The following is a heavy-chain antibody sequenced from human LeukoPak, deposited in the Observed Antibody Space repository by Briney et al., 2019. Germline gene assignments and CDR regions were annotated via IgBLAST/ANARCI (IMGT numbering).Heavy chain of an antibody. J-gene: IGHJ2*01. CDR1: GFTFDDYG. Sequence: GGSLRLPCAASGFTFDDYGMSWVRQAPGKGLEWVSAISGSGGSTYYADSVKGRFTISRDNSKNTLYLQMNSLRAEDTAVYYCAIQNWGPYFDLWGRGTLVTVSS. V-gene: IGHV3-23*01. CDR2: ISGSGGST. D-gene: IGHD3-16*01. CDR3: AIQNWGPYFDL.